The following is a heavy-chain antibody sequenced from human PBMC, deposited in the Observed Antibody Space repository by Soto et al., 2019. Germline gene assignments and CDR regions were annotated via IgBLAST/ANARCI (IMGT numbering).Heavy chain of an antibody. CDR1: GFTFTSSA. Sequence: ASVKVSCKASGFTFTSSAMQWVRQARGQRLEWIGWIVVGSGNTNYAQKFQERVTITRDMSTSTAYMELSSLRSEDTAVYYCAAVEYSSSWGETESAFDIWGQGTMVTVSS. V-gene: IGHV1-58*02. CDR3: AAVEYSSSWGETESAFDI. CDR2: IVVGSGNT. D-gene: IGHD6-13*01. J-gene: IGHJ3*02.